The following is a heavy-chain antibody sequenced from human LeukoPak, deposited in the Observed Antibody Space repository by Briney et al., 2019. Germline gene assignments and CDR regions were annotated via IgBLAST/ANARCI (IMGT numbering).Heavy chain of an antibody. CDR3: ARSGDDFWSGWFDP. CDR1: GYTFTGYY. V-gene: IGHV1-2*02. D-gene: IGHD3-3*01. CDR2: INPNSGGT. Sequence: ASVKVSCKASGYTFTGYYMHWVRQAPGQGLEWMGWINPNSGGTNYAQKFQGRVTMTRDTSISTAYMELSRLRSNDTAVYYCARSGDDFWSGWFDPWGQGTLVTVSS. J-gene: IGHJ5*02.